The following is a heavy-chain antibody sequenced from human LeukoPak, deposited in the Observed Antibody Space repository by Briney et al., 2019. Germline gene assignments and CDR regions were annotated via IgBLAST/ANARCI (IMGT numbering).Heavy chain of an antibody. CDR1: GGSISSSSYY. D-gene: IGHD3-10*01. J-gene: IGHJ6*02. CDR3: ARDPYGSGSSNYYYYGMDV. V-gene: IGHV4-61*01. CDR2: ISYSGST. Sequence: SETLSLTCTVSGGSISSSSYYWGWIRQPPGKGLEWIGYISYSGSTNYNPSLKSRVTISVDTSKNQFSLKLSSVTAADTALYYCARDPYGSGSSNYYYYGMDVWGQGTTVTVSS.